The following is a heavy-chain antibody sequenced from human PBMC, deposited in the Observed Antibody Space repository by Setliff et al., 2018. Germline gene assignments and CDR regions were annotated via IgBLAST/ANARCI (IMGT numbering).Heavy chain of an antibody. V-gene: IGHV4-30-4*08. J-gene: IGHJ4*02. CDR2: IYSSGST. CDR1: GGSISSGDYY. Sequence: KPSETLSLTCTVSGGSISSGDYYWSWIRQPPGKGLEWIGYIYSSGSTYYNPSLKGRVSISVDTSKNQFSLKLSSVTAADTAVYYCARESRYYYDNLGTLDYWGQGTLVTVSS. CDR3: ARESRYYYDNLGTLDY. D-gene: IGHD3-22*01.